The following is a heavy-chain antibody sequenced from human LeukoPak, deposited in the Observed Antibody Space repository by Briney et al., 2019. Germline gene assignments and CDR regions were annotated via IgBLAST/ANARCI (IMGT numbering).Heavy chain of an antibody. J-gene: IGHJ3*02. Sequence: GGSLRLSCAASGFTFSSYEMNWVRQAPGKGLEWVAVIWYDGSNTYYADSVKGRFTISRDNSKNTLYLQMNSLRAEDTAVYYCARGAYCSGGRCPGAFDIWGQGTMVTVSS. CDR2: IWYDGSNT. V-gene: IGHV3-33*08. D-gene: IGHD2-15*01. CDR1: GFTFSSYE. CDR3: ARGAYCSGGRCPGAFDI.